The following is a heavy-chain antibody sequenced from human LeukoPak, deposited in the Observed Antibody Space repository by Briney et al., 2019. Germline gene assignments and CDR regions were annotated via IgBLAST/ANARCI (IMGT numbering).Heavy chain of an antibody. CDR1: GLTFSDSY. Sequence: GGSLRLSCAASGLTFSDSYMSWIRQAPGKGLEWVSYISSGGNTIKYADSVKGRFTISRDNPRNTLYLQINSLRAEDTAVYYCATASLYFDNWGQGTLVTVSS. V-gene: IGHV3-11*04. CDR2: ISSGGNTI. CDR3: ATASLYFDN. J-gene: IGHJ4*02.